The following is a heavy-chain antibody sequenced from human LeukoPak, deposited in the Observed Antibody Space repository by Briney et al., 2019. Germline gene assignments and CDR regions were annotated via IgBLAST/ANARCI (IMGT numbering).Heavy chain of an antibody. CDR1: GFTFSDYY. Sequence: GGSLRLSCAASGFTFSDYYMSWIRQAPGKGLEWVANINEDGSEIYYVDSVKGRFTISRDNAKRSLYLQMNNVRAEDTAVYYCAREESWGQGTTVTVSS. CDR2: INEDGSEI. V-gene: IGHV3-7*01. CDR3: AREES. J-gene: IGHJ6*02.